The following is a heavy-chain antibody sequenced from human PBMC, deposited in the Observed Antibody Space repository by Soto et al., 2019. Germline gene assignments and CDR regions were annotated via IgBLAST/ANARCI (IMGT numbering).Heavy chain of an antibody. CDR3: AKGLVVVVAATTPFDY. CDR2: ISGSGGSS. V-gene: IGHV3-23*01. CDR1: GFTFSSYA. Sequence: PGGSLRRSCAASGFTFSSYAMRWVRQAPGEGLEWVSAISGSGGSSYYADSVKGRFTLSRDTSKNTLYLQMNSLRAEDTAVYYCAKGLVVVVAATTPFDYWGQGTLVTVSS. D-gene: IGHD2-15*01. J-gene: IGHJ4*02.